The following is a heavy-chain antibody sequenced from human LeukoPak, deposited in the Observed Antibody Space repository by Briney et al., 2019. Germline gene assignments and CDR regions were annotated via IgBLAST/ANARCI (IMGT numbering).Heavy chain of an antibody. CDR3: AKGTMDGGQYYYDSN. CDR2: ISSSGGIT. CDR1: GFTFSSSA. D-gene: IGHD3-22*01. J-gene: IGHJ4*02. V-gene: IGHV3-23*01. Sequence: GGSLRLSCAASGFTFSSSAMSWVRQAPGKRLEWVSAISSSGGITYYADSVKGRFTISRDNSKNTLYLQMNSLRAEDTAVYYCAKGTMDGGQYYYDSNGGQGTLVTVSS.